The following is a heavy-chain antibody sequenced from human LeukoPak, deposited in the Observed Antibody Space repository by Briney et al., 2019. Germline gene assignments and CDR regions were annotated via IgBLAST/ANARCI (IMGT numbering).Heavy chain of an antibody. V-gene: IGHV3-7*01. D-gene: IGHD3-10*01. CDR1: GFIFSNYW. CDR3: ARSPDGVDN. CDR2: IKEDGSEI. Sequence: GGSLRLSCAASGFIFSNYWMTWVRQTPGKGLEFVANIKEDGSEIFYLDSVKGRFTISRDNAKNSVYPQMNSLRAEDTAVYYCARSPDGVDNWGQGTLVTVSS. J-gene: IGHJ4*02.